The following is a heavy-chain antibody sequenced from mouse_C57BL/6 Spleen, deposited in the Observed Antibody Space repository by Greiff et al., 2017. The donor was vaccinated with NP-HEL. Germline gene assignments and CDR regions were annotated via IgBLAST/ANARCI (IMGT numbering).Heavy chain of an antibody. Sequence: EVKLMESGGGLVKPGGSLKLSCAASGFTFSSYAMSWVRQTPEKRLEWVATISDGGSYTYYPDNVKGRFTISRDNAKNNLYLQMSHLKSEDTAMYYCARDKAGFDYWGQGTTLTVSS. V-gene: IGHV5-4*01. CDR3: ARDKAGFDY. CDR2: ISDGGSYT. J-gene: IGHJ2*01. CDR1: GFTFSSYA. D-gene: IGHD3-2*02.